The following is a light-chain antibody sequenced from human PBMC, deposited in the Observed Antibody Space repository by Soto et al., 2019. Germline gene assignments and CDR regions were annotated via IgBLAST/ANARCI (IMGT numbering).Light chain of an antibody. CDR3: QQYGDSTHGT. Sequence: EIVLTQSPGTLSLSPGERATLSCRASQSVSSSYLAWYQHKPGQAPRLLIYGASSRATGIPDRFSASGSGTDFTFTISRVEPEDFAVYYCQQYGDSTHGTFGQGTRLEIK. CDR1: QSVSSSY. V-gene: IGKV3-20*01. CDR2: GAS. J-gene: IGKJ5*01.